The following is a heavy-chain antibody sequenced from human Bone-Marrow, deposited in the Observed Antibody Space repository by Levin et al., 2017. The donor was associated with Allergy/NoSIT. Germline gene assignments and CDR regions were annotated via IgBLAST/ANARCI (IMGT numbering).Heavy chain of an antibody. J-gene: IGHJ4*02. CDR1: GFTIDDFA. V-gene: IGHV3-23*01. CDR2: TSVSGDST. Sequence: SGGSLRLSCAASGFTIDDFAMSWVRQAPGKGLEWVSSTSVSGDSTYNADSVKGRFTVSSDKSKNTLYLQMNSLRAEDTAVYFCAKVRLAYCASGLCYERPSSFDYWGQGTLVTVSS. CDR3: AKVRLAYCASGLCYERPSSFDY. D-gene: IGHD2-8*01.